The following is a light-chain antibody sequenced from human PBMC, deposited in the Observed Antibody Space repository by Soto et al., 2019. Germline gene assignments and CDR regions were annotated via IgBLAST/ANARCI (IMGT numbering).Light chain of an antibody. CDR1: QSVSNN. V-gene: IGKV3-15*01. J-gene: IGKJ1*01. Sequence: EIVMTQSPATLSVSPGERATLSCRASQSVSNNLAWYQQKPGQAPRLLIYGASTRATGIPARFSGSGSGTEFTLTISSLLSEDFAVYYCQQYNNWPRTFGQGTKVKIK. CDR2: GAS. CDR3: QQYNNWPRT.